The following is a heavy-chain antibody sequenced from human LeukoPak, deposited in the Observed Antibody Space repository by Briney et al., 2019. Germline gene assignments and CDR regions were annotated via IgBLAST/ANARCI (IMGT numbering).Heavy chain of an antibody. CDR3: AREGNWFDH. J-gene: IGHJ5*02. CDR1: GYSISGGYY. CDR2: IHHSGSA. Sequence: PSETLSLTCAVSGYSISGGYYWGCIRQPPGKGLEWIGSIHHSGSAFYNPSLKSRVTISVDTSKNQFSLKLSSVTAADTAVYYCAREGNWFDHWGQGTLVTVSS. V-gene: IGHV4-38-2*02.